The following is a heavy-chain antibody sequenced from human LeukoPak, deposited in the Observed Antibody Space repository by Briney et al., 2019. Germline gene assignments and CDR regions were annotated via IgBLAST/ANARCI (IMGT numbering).Heavy chain of an antibody. CDR2: ISWDGGST. CDR3: AKNSRRYYDSSGKYYYYYMDV. CDR1: GFTFDDYT. V-gene: IGHV3-43*01. J-gene: IGHJ6*03. Sequence: QPGGSLRLSCAASGFTFDDYTMHWVRQAPGKGLKWVSLISWDGGSTYYADSVKGRLTISRDNSKNSLYLQMNSLRTEDTALYYCAKNSRRYYDSSGKYYYYYMDVWGKGTTVTVSS. D-gene: IGHD3-22*01.